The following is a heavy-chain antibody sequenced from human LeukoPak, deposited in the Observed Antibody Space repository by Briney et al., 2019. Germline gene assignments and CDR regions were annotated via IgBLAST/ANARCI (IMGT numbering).Heavy chain of an antibody. V-gene: IGHV3-74*01. CDR2: IKGDGTIT. D-gene: IGHD6-19*01. J-gene: IGHJ5*02. Sequence: PGGSLRLSRAASGFTFSSYWMHWVRQTPGKGLVWVSRIKGDGTITNYADSVKGRFTISRDNAKNTLYLQMNSLRAEDTAVYYCARLYSSGWYQPWGQGTLVTVSS. CDR3: ARLYSSGWYQP. CDR1: GFTFSSYW.